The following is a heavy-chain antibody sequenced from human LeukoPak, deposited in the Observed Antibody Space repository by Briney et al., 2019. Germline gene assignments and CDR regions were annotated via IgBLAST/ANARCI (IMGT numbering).Heavy chain of an antibody. CDR1: VFTFSRTY. D-gene: IGHD3-22*01. V-gene: IGHV3-53*05. CDR2: IYSSGNT. CDR3: AKDTWDSSGYISV. Sequence: PGGSLRLPCAASVFTFSRTYMPGVRQAPGKGLEGVSIIYSSGNTYNADSVKGRFTISRDNAKNSLYLQMNSQRAEDTALYYCAKDTWDSSGYISVWGQGTLVTVSS. J-gene: IGHJ4*02.